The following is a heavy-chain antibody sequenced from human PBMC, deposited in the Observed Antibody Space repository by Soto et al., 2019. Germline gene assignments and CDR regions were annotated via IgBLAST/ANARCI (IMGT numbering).Heavy chain of an antibody. CDR1: GGTFSSYA. CDR2: IIPIFGTP. V-gene: IGHV1-69*12. D-gene: IGHD3-16*01. Sequence: QVQLVQSGAEVKKPGSSVKVSCKASGGTFSSYAISWVRQAPGQGLEWMGGIIPIFGTPDYAQRFQGRVTITADESTSTLYIELSRLRSEDTAVDYCARHLGGNHYYYGMDVWGQGTTVTVSS. CDR3: ARHLGGNHYYYGMDV. J-gene: IGHJ6*02.